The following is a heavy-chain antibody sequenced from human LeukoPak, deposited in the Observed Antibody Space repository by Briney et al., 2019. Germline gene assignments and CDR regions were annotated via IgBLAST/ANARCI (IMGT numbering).Heavy chain of an antibody. CDR1: GGSISSGDYY. CDR3: ARRYYDSNDYKYGRLGYYYYGMDV. D-gene: IGHD3-22*01. J-gene: IGHJ6*02. V-gene: IGHV4-30-4*01. Sequence: KTSQTLSLTCTVSGGSISSGDYYWSWIRQPPGKGLEWIGYIYYSGSTYYNPSLKSRVTISVDTSKNQFSLELSSVTAADAAVYYCARRYYDSNDYKYGRLGYYYYGMDVWGQGTTVTVSS. CDR2: IYYSGST.